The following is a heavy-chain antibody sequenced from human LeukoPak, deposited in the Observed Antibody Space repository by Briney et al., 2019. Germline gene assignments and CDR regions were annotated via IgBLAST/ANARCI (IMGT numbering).Heavy chain of an antibody. CDR1: GYTFTGYY. Sequence: ASVKVSCKASGYTFTGYYMHWVRQAPGQGLEWMGRINPNSGGTNYAQKFQGRVTMTRDTSISTAYMELSRLRSDDTAVYYCARDNYGDLGGQWRWGQGTLVTVSS. CDR2: INPNSGGT. D-gene: IGHD4-17*01. J-gene: IGHJ4*02. CDR3: ARDNYGDLGGQWR. V-gene: IGHV1-2*06.